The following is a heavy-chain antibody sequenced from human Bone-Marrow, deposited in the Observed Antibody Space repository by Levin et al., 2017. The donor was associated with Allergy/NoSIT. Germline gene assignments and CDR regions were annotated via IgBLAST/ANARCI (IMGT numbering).Heavy chain of an antibody. CDR2: INAGNGNT. V-gene: IGHV1-3*01. Sequence: ASVKVSCKASGYTFTSYAMHWVRQAPGQRLEWMGWINAGNGNTKYSQKFQGRVTITRDTSASTAYMELSSLRSEDTAVYYCARRIANYYDSSGSLGMDVWGQGTTVTVSS. D-gene: IGHD3-22*01. CDR3: ARRIANYYDSSGSLGMDV. CDR1: GYTFTSYA. J-gene: IGHJ6*02.